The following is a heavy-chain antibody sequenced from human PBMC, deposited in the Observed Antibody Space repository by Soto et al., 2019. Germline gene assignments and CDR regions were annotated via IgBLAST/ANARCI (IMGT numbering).Heavy chain of an antibody. CDR2: IDHDGPT. CDR1: GFTFSNYW. J-gene: IGHJ4*02. Sequence: EVQLVESGGGLVQPGGSLRLSCAGSGFTFSNYWMHWVRQAPGKGLEWVSRIDHDGPTDYADSVRGRFTISRDNAENTLYHQMNSLRPEDTAVYYCVRDSHGDYWGQGTLVTVSS. CDR3: VRDSHGDY. V-gene: IGHV3-74*01.